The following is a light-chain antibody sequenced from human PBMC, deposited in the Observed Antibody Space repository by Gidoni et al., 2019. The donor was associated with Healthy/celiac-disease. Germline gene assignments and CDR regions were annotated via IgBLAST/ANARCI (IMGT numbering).Light chain of an antibody. V-gene: IGKV3-11*01. CDR2: DAS. J-gene: IGKJ4*01. CDR3: QQRSNWPPT. CDR1: QRVSSY. Sequence: EIVLTQSPATLSLSPGQRATLSCRASQRVSSYLAWYQQKPGQAPRLLIYDASNRATGIPARFSGSVSGTDFTHTISGLEPEDFAVYYCQQRSNWPPTFGGGTKVEIK.